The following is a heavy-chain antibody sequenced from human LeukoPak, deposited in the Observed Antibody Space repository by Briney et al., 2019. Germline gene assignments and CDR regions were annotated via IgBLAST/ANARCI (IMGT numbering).Heavy chain of an antibody. J-gene: IGHJ4*02. V-gene: IGHV4-59*01. CDR3: ARSVGSERDFYY. CDR2: IYYSGST. D-gene: IGHD1-26*01. CDR1: AGSISGYY. Sequence: SETLSLTCTVSAGSISGYYWTWIRQPPGKGLEWIGYIYYSGSTNYNPSLKSRVTISVDTSKNQFSLKLSSVTAADTAVYYCARSVGSERDFYYWGQGTLVTVSS.